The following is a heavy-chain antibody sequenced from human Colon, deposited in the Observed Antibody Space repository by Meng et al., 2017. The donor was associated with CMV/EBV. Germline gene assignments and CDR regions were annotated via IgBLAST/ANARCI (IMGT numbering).Heavy chain of an antibody. V-gene: IGHV4-59*01. CDR2: IYYSGST. CDR1: GGSISSYY. D-gene: IGHD4-17*01. J-gene: IGHJ4*02. CDR3: ARGSTVTVYFDY. Sequence: SCKVSGGSISSYYWSWIRQPPGKGLEWIGYIYYSGSTNYNPSLKSRVTISVDTSKNQFSLKLSSVTAADTAVYYCARGSTVTVYFDYWGQGTLVTVSS.